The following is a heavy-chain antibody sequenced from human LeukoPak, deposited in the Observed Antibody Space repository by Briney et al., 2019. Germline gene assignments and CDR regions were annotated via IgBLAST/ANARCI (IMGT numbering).Heavy chain of an antibody. CDR2: IIPILAIA. CDR1: GGTFSSSA. Sequence: GASVKVSCKASGGTFSSSAISWVRQAPGQGLEWMGRIIPILAIANYAQKFQGRVTITADKSTSTAYMELSSLKSDDTAVYYCANSPAYCSGGSCHFDYWGQGTLVTVSS. D-gene: IGHD2-15*01. V-gene: IGHV1-69*04. J-gene: IGHJ4*02. CDR3: ANSPAYCSGGSCHFDY.